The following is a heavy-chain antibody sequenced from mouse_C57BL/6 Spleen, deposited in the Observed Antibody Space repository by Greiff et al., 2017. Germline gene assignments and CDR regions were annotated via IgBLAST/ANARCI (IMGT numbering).Heavy chain of an antibody. D-gene: IGHD2-13*01. CDR3: ARLTPFAY. V-gene: IGHV1-85*01. CDR2: IYPRDGST. J-gene: IGHJ3*01. CDR1: GYTFTSYD. Sequence: QVQLQQSGPELVKPGASVTLSCKASGYTFTSYDINWVKQTPGQGLEWIGWIYPRDGSTKYNEKFKGQATLTVDPSSSTAYMELPSLTSEDSAVYFCARLTPFAYWGQGTLVTVSA.